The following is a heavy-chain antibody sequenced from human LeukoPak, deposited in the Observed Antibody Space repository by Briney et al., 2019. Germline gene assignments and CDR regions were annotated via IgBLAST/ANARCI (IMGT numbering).Heavy chain of an antibody. CDR3: ARVQYSGSYLYYFDY. CDR2: INPNSGGT. Sequence: ASVKVSCKASGYTFTGYYMHWVRQAPGQGLEWMGWINPNSGGTNYAQKLQGRVTMTRDTSISTAYMELSRLRSDDTAVYYCARVQYSGSYLYYFDYWGQGTLVTVSS. V-gene: IGHV1-2*02. CDR1: GYTFTGYY. D-gene: IGHD1-26*01. J-gene: IGHJ4*02.